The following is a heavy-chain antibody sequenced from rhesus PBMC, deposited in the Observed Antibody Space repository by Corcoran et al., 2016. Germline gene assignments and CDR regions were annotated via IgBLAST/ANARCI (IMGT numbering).Heavy chain of an antibody. J-gene: IGHJ4*01. CDR2: IYGSSGST. V-gene: IGHV4-76*01. D-gene: IGHD6-31*01. CDR1: GGSISSGYD. Sequence: QVQLQESGPGVVKPSETLSLTCAVSGGSISSGYDWSWIRQPPGKGLEGIWYIYGSSGSTHYNPSLKNRVVISKDAAKNQFSLKLSSVTAADTAVYYCARGDSSGWYRGWVDYWGQGVLVTVSS. CDR3: ARGDSSGWYRGWVDY.